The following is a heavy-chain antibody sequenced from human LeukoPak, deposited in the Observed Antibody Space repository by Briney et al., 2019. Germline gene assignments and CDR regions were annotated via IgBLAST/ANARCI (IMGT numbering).Heavy chain of an antibody. D-gene: IGHD6-6*01. CDR3: ARANRRSAVAAPTFDY. V-gene: IGHV3-30*19. CDR2: ISYDGSNK. J-gene: IGHJ4*02. Sequence: PGGSLRLSCAASGFAFSTYGMHWVRQAPGKGLEWVAVISYDGSNKYYADSVKGRFTISRDNSKNTLYLQMNSLRAEDTAVYYCARANRRSAVAAPTFDYWGQGTLVTVSS. CDR1: GFAFSTYG.